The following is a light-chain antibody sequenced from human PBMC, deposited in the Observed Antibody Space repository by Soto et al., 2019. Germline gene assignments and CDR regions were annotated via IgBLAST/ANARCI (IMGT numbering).Light chain of an antibody. V-gene: IGKV3-20*01. CDR1: QSVSSSY. J-gene: IGKJ3*01. Sequence: EIVLTQSPGTLSLSPGERATLSCRASQSVSSSYLAWYQQKPGQAPRLLIYGASSRATGIPDRFSGSGSGTDFTLTISRLEPEDCAVYYCQQYGSSPNTFGPGTTVDIK. CDR3: QQYGSSPNT. CDR2: GAS.